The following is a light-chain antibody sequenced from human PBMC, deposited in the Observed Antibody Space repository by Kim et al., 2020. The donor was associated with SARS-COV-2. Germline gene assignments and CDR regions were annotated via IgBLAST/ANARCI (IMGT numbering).Light chain of an antibody. CDR2: DNN. V-gene: IGLV1-51*01. CDR3: GTWDSSLSAVV. Sequence: VLTQPPSVSAAPGQKVTISCSGSSSNIGNNFVSWYQHLPATAPKLLIYDNNKRPSGIPDRFSGSKSDTSATLGITGLQTGDEADFYCGTWDSSLSAVVFGGGTQLTVL. J-gene: IGLJ7*01. CDR1: SSNIGNNF.